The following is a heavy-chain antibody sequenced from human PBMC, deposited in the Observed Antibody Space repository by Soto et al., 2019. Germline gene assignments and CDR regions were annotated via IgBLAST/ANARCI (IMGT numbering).Heavy chain of an antibody. V-gene: IGHV3-30*18. CDR2: ISYDGSNK. Sequence: GGSLSLSCAASGFTFSSYGMHWVRQAPGKGLEWVAVISYDGSNKYYADSVKGRFTISRDNSKNTLYLQMNSLRAEDTAVYYCEKDVNREVHDGMDVWGQGTTVTVSS. CDR1: GFTFSSYG. J-gene: IGHJ6*02. CDR3: EKDVNREVHDGMDV.